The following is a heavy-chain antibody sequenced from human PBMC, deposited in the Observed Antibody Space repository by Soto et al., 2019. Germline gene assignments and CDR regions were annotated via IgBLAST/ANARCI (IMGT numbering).Heavy chain of an antibody. D-gene: IGHD4-4*01. V-gene: IGHV3-64D*06. CDR1: GFTFSIYS. CDR2: VSTNGVTS. Sequence: AGGSLRLSCSASGFTFSIYSIHWVRQAPGKGLEYVSAVSTNGVTSYYADSVKGRFTISRDNSRNTLYLQMNSLRPEDTAVYYCVKDRATRDDYKTRPGSCGLGTLVPVSP. J-gene: IGHJ5*02. CDR3: VKDRATRDDYKTRPGS.